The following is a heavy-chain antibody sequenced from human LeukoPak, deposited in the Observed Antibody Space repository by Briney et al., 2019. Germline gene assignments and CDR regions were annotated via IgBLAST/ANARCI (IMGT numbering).Heavy chain of an antibody. Sequence: ASVKVSCKASGYTFTSYDINWARQATGQGLEWMGWMNPNSGNTGYAQKFQGRVTMTRNTSISTAYMELSSLRSEDTAVYYCARGIYSNRSYYYYYGMDVWGQGTTVTVSS. CDR3: ARGIYSNRSYYYYYGMDV. J-gene: IGHJ6*02. CDR1: GYTFTSYD. V-gene: IGHV1-8*01. D-gene: IGHD4-11*01. CDR2: MNPNSGNT.